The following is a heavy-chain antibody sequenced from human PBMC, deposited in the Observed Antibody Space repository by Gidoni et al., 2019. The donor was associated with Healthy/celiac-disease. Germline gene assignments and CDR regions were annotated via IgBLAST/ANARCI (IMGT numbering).Heavy chain of an antibody. Sequence: EVQLVESGGGLIQPGGSLRLSCAASGFTVSSNYMSWVRQAPGKGLEWVSVIYGGGSTYYADSVKGRFTISRDNSKNTLYLQMNSLRAEDTAVYYCARYSSGWPPRHAFDIWGQGTMVTVSS. V-gene: IGHV3-53*01. CDR1: GFTVSSNY. D-gene: IGHD6-19*01. J-gene: IGHJ3*02. CDR3: ARYSSGWPPRHAFDI. CDR2: IYGGGST.